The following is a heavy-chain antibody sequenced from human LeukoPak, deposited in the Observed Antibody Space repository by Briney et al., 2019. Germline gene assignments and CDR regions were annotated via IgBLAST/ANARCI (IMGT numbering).Heavy chain of an antibody. CDR1: GFTFSNFW. Sequence: GGSLRLSCAASGFTFSNFWMSWVRQAPGRGLAWVASIKEDGSEKYYVDSVKGRFTISRDNAKDSLYLQINSLRAEDTAMYYCARFPTGFDYWGQGTLVTVSS. CDR2: IKEDGSEK. V-gene: IGHV3-7*05. J-gene: IGHJ4*02. CDR3: ARFPTGFDY. D-gene: IGHD4-17*01.